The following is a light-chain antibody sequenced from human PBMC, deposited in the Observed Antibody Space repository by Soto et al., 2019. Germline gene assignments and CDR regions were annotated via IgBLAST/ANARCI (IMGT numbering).Light chain of an antibody. CDR2: EVS. J-gene: IGLJ2*01. CDR1: SSDVGSYNL. V-gene: IGLV2-23*02. Sequence: QSALTQPASVSGSPGQSITISCTGTSSDVGSYNLVSWYQQHPGKSTKLMIYEVSKRPSGVSNRFSGSKSGNTADRTSSGLQAEDEADYYCCSYACSSTVVFGGGTKLTVL. CDR3: CSYACSSTVV.